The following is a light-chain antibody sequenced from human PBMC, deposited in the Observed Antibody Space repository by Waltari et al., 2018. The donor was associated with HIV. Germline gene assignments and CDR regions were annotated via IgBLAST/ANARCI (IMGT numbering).Light chain of an antibody. Sequence: DIQMTQSPSSMSASVRDKVTFTCRATHFISTSLAWCQQRPRRSPKLLIFDASRLQSGVPARFSGSGSGTQFTLTINSLQPEDLATYYCQQADSFPHTFGQGT. CDR3: QQADSFPHT. CDR2: DAS. V-gene: IGKV1-12*01. CDR1: HFISTS. J-gene: IGKJ2*01.